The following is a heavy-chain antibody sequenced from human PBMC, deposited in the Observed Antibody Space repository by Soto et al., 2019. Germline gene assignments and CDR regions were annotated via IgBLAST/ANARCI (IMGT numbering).Heavy chain of an antibody. V-gene: IGHV3-48*01. J-gene: IGHJ4*02. Sequence: GGSLRLSCAASGFSFRTYIMNWVRQAPGKGLEYVSYISSGRGSIYYADSVKGRFTISIDNANSLYLQMDSLRAEDTAVYYCVRDHLWAFDYWGQGTLVTVSS. CDR1: GFSFRTYI. D-gene: IGHD3-16*01. CDR2: ISSGRGSI. CDR3: VRDHLWAFDY.